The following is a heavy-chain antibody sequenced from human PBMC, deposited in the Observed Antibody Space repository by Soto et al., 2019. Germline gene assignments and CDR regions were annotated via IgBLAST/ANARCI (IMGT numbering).Heavy chain of an antibody. Sequence: GGSLRLSCAASGYTFSYYYVSWIRQAPGKGLEWVSAINSSSDGTFYADSVKGRFIMSRDNSKSTAHLQMNSLRAEDTAIYYCANVMILRFPEWSTLDDPWGQGTLVTVSS. CDR1: GYTFSYYY. CDR3: ANVMILRFPEWSTLDDP. CDR2: INSSSDGT. V-gene: IGHV3-11*03. J-gene: IGHJ5*02. D-gene: IGHD3-3*01.